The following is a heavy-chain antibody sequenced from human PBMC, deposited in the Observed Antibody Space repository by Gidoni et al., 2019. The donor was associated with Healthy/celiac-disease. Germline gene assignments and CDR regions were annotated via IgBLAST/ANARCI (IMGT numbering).Heavy chain of an antibody. CDR1: GFTFRGSA. V-gene: IGHV3-73*01. Sequence: EVQLVASGGGLVQPGGSLTLSCAASGFTFRGSAMHWVRQASGKGLEWVGRIRSKANSYATAYAASVKGRFTISRDDSKNTAYLQMNSLKTEDTAVYYCTSFLVAMVDYWGQGTLVTVSS. CDR3: TSFLVAMVDY. J-gene: IGHJ4*02. D-gene: IGHD5-18*01. CDR2: IRSKANSYAT.